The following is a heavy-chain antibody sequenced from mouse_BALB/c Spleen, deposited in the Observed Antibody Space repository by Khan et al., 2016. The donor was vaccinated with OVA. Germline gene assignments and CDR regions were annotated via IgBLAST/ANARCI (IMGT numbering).Heavy chain of an antibody. CDR1: GYTFTSYT. V-gene: IGHV1-4*01. J-gene: IGHJ2*01. CDR2: IDPSSGYT. Sequence: QVQLKQSGAELARPGASVKMSCKASGYTFTSYTMHWIKQRPGQALEWIGYIDPSSGYTNYNQNFRDKATLTADKSSSTAYIQLTSLTSEDSAVHYCARSAVYGRSSYFDYWGPGTTLTVSS. D-gene: IGHD1-1*01. CDR3: ARSAVYGRSSYFDY.